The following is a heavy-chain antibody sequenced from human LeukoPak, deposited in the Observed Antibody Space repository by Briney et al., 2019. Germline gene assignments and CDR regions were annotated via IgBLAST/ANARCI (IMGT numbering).Heavy chain of an antibody. CDR3: ARDLESGSRDY. J-gene: IGHJ4*02. Sequence: GGSLRLSCAVSGFTFSSYGMNWVRRAPGKGLEWVSGSSGSGSSTYYADSVKGRFTISRDNAKNSLYLQMNSLRAEDTAVYYRARDLESGSRDYWGQGTLVTVSS. D-gene: IGHD1-26*01. CDR2: SSGSGSST. CDR1: GFTFSSYG. V-gene: IGHV3-21*01.